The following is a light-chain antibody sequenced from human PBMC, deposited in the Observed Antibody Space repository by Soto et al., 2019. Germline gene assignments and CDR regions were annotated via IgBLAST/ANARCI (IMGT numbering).Light chain of an antibody. CDR3: QQYDNLPSYT. CDR2: RAS. Sequence: DIQMSQSPSSLSASVGDRVTITCQASQDISNYLNWYQHKPGKAPKLLIFRASNLETGVPSRFSGGGSGTPFTFTISSLQPEDIVTYYCQQYDNLPSYTFGPGTKLEIK. J-gene: IGKJ2*01. V-gene: IGKV1-33*01. CDR1: QDISNY.